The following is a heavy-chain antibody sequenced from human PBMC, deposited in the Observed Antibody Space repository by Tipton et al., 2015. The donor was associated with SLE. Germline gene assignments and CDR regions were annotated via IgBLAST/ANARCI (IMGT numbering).Heavy chain of an antibody. J-gene: IGHJ3*02. Sequence: TLSLTCTVSGGSISSSSYYWGWIRQPPGKGLEWIGEINHSGSTNYNPSLKSRVTISVDTSKNQFSLKLGSVTAADTAVYYCARPQAPVAGTSDAFDIWGQGTMVTVSS. V-gene: IGHV4-39*07. D-gene: IGHD6-19*01. CDR1: GGSISSSSYY. CDR3: ARPQAPVAGTSDAFDI. CDR2: INHSGST.